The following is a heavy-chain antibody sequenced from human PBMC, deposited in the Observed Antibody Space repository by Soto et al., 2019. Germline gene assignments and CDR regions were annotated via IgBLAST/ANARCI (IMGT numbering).Heavy chain of an antibody. J-gene: IGHJ6*02. CDR2: ISYDGSNK. CDR1: GFTFSSYA. Sequence: PGGSLRLSCAASGFTFSSYAMHWVRQAPGKGLEWVAVISYDGSNKYYADSVKGRFTISRDNSKNTLYLQMNSLRAEDTAVYYCARAITRFYSSAGFYGMDVWGEGTTVTVS. CDR3: ARAITRFYSSAGFYGMDV. D-gene: IGHD6-19*01. V-gene: IGHV3-30-3*01.